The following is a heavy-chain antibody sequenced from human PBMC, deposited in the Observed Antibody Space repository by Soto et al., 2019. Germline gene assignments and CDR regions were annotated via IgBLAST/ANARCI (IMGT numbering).Heavy chain of an antibody. V-gene: IGHV3-72*01. Sequence: GGSLRLSCVTSGFILSDHDMDWGRQAPGKGLEWVGRSRNRDYSFATEYAPSVKGRFTISRDESKMSLYLQMNSLKTEDTAVYYCAADVEGTGSYWGQGTLVTVSS. CDR1: GFILSDHD. CDR3: AADVEGTGSY. J-gene: IGHJ4*02. CDR2: SRNRDYSFAT.